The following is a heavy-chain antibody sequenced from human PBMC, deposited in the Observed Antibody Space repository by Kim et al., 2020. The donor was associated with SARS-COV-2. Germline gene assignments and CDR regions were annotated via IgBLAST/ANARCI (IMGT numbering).Heavy chain of an antibody. J-gene: IGHJ3*02. CDR3: AREGYYDCSGYYQHDAFDI. CDR2: IYYSGST. D-gene: IGHD3-22*01. V-gene: IGHV4-59*01. Sequence: SETLSLTCIVSGGSISSYYWSWIRQPPGKGLEWIGYIYYSGSTNYNPSLKSRGTISIDTSKNQFSLKLSSVTAAETAVYYCAREGYYDCSGYYQHDAFDICGQGTIVTVS. CDR1: GGSISSYY.